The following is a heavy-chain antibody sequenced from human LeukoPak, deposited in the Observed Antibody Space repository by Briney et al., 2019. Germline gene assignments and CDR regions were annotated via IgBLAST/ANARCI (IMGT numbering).Heavy chain of an antibody. D-gene: IGHD3-16*01. Sequence: GGSLRLSCSASGFTFSTYAMHWVRQAPGKGLEYVSLMNSNGGTTYYADSMKGRFTISRDNSKNTLYLQMSSLRPEDTAVYYCVRDLGEADIFDYWGQGTLVTVSS. CDR3: VRDLGEADIFDY. CDR2: MNSNGGTT. J-gene: IGHJ4*02. CDR1: GFTFSTYA. V-gene: IGHV3-64D*09.